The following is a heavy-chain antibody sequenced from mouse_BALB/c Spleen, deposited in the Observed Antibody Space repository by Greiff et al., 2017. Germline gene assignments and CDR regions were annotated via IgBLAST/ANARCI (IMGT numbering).Heavy chain of an antibody. Sequence: EVQLKESGPELVKPGASVKMSCKASGYTFTSYVMHWVKQKPGQGLEWIGYINPYNDGTKYNEKFKGKATLTSDKSSSTAYMELSSLTSEDSAVYYCARDYYGSSYDAMDYWGQGTSVTVSS. CDR2: INPYNDGT. CDR3: ARDYYGSSYDAMDY. CDR1: GYTFTSYV. J-gene: IGHJ4*01. D-gene: IGHD1-1*01. V-gene: IGHV1-14*01.